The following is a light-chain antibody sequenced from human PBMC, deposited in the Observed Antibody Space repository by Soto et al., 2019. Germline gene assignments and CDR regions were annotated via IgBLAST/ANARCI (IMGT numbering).Light chain of an antibody. Sequence: DIQMTQSPTSLSASVGDRVTITCRASQGIRNFVAWYQQKPGKAPKLLIYAASTLQSGVPSRFSGSGSGTDFSLTIPSLQPEDVATCTCQKYSSVPVFGPGTKVAIK. CDR3: QKYSSVPV. CDR1: QGIRNF. J-gene: IGKJ3*01. CDR2: AAS. V-gene: IGKV1-27*01.